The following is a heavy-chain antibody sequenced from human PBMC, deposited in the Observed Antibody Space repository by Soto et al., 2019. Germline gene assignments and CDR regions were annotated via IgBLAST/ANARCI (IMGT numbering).Heavy chain of an antibody. CDR2: INPNRGGT. CDR3: ARSTLLSSGPTHHAFDI. D-gene: IGHD3-22*01. J-gene: IGHJ3*02. Sequence: GASVKVSCKASGYTFTGYYMHWVRQAPGQGLEWMGWINPNRGGTNYAQKFQGWVTMTRDTSISTAYMELSRLRSDDTAVYYCARSTLLSSGPTHHAFDIWGQGTMVTVSS. CDR1: GYTFTGYY. V-gene: IGHV1-2*04.